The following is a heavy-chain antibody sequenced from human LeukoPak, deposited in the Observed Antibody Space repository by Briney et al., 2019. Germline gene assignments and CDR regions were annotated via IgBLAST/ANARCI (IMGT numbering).Heavy chain of an antibody. CDR1: GYRCTSYW. CDR2: FYPGDSDT. D-gene: IGHD2-2*01. J-gene: IGHJ4*02. Sequence: GESLKISCKGSGYRCTSYWIGWVRQMPGKGLEWMGIFYPGDSDTRCSPSFQGQVTISADKSISTAYLQWSSLKASDTAMYYCARLEGAMSSPHFDYWGQGTLVTVSS. CDR3: ARLEGAMSSPHFDY. V-gene: IGHV5-51*01.